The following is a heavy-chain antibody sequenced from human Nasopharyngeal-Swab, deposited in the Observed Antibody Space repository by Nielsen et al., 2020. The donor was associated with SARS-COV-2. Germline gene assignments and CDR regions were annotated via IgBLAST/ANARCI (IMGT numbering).Heavy chain of an antibody. CDR1: GFTFSSYA. D-gene: IGHD6-6*01. CDR3: ARGSSSYYFDY. Sequence: GGSLRLSCAASGFTFSSYATHWVRQAPGKGLEWVAVISYDGSNKYYADSVKGRFTISRDNSKNTLYLQMNSLRAEDTAVYYCARGSSSYYFDYWGQGTLVTVSS. J-gene: IGHJ4*02. CDR2: ISYDGSNK. V-gene: IGHV3-30-3*01.